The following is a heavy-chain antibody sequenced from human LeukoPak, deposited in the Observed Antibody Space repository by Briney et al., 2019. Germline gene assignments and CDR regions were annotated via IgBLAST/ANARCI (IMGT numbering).Heavy chain of an antibody. CDR2: ISSGSSTI. J-gene: IGHJ3*02. V-gene: IGHV3-48*03. D-gene: IGHD6-19*01. CDR1: GFTFSSYE. Sequence: GGSLRLSCAASGFTFSSYEMSWVRQAPGKGLEWVSYISSGSSTIYYADSVKGRFTISRDNAKNSLYLQMNSLKTEDTALYYCTRENRHSSGWYGAFDIWGQGTMVTVSS. CDR3: TRENRHSSGWYGAFDI.